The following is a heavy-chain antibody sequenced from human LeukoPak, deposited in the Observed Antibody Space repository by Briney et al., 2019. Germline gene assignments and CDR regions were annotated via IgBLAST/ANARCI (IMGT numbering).Heavy chain of an antibody. J-gene: IGHJ4*02. CDR3: ATRDYGDYENY. Sequence: KPSETLSLTCTVSGSSISSSSYYWGWIRQPPGKGLEWIGSIYYSGSTYYNPSLKSRVTISVDTSKNQFSLKLSSVTAADTAVYYCATRDYGDYENYWGQGTLVTVSS. V-gene: IGHV4-39*01. D-gene: IGHD4-17*01. CDR1: GSSISSSSYY. CDR2: IYYSGST.